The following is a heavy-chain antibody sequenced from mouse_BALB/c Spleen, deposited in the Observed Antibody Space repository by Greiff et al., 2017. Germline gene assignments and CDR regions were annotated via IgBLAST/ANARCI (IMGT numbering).Heavy chain of an antibody. J-gene: IGHJ3*01. CDR2: ISNGGGST. Sequence: DVKLVESGGGLVQPGGSLKLSCAASGFTFSSYTMSWVRQTPEKRLEWVAYISNGGGSTYYPDTVKGRFTISRDNAKNTLYLQMSSLKSEDTAMYYCARQGYYRYDGFAYWGQGTLVTVSA. CDR1: GFTFSSYT. CDR3: ARQGYYRYDGFAY. V-gene: IGHV5-12-2*01. D-gene: IGHD2-14*01.